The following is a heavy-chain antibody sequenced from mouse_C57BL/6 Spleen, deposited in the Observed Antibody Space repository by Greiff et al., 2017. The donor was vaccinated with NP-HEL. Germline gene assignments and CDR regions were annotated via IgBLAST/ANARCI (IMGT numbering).Heavy chain of an antibody. CDR3: ARANSYFEG. CDR2: IDPSDSYT. V-gene: IGHV1-59*01. J-gene: IGHJ2*01. Sequence: QVQLQQPGAELVRPGTSVKLSCKASGYTFTSYWMPWVKQRPGQGLEWIGVIDPSDSYTNYNQKFKSKATLTVDTSSSTAYMQLSSLTSEDSAVYYCARANSYFEGWGKGTTLTV. CDR1: GYTFTSYW.